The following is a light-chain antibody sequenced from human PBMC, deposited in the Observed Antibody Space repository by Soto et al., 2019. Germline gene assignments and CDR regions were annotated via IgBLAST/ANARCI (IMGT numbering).Light chain of an antibody. CDR1: QSVSGN. CDR3: QQYNQWPLYT. CDR2: GAS. V-gene: IGKV3-15*01. J-gene: IGKJ2*01. Sequence: EIVMTQSPATLSVSPGEGATLSCRASQSVSGNLAWYQQKPGQAPRLLIYGASTRATGIPARFSGGGSGTDFTLTISSLQSEDFPIYYCQQYNQWPLYTFGQGTKLEI.